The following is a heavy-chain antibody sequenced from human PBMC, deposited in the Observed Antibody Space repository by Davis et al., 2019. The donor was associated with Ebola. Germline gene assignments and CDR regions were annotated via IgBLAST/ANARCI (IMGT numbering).Heavy chain of an antibody. J-gene: IGHJ4*02. Sequence: PGGSLRLSCAASGFTFSSYGMHWVRQAPGKGLEWVAVIWYDGSNKYYADSVKGRFTISRDNSKNTLYLQMNSLRAEDTAVYYCASADYGDYAFDYWGQGTLVTVSS. V-gene: IGHV3-33*01. D-gene: IGHD4-17*01. CDR3: ASADYGDYAFDY. CDR2: IWYDGSNK. CDR1: GFTFSSYG.